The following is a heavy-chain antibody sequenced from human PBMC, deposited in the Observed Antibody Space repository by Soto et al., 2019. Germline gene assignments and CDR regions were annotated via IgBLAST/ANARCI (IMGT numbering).Heavy chain of an antibody. CDR3: AKAAFGSEFDY. V-gene: IGHV3-23*01. Sequence: EVQLLESGGGLVQPGGSLRLSCAASGFTFNNYAMTWVRQAPGKGLEWVSTISGLGGSTYYADSVKGRFTHSRDNSKNTVNLQRSGLRVDDTAVYYCAKAAFGSEFDYWGQGILVTVSS. J-gene: IGHJ4*02. D-gene: IGHD3-3*02. CDR2: ISGLGGST. CDR1: GFTFNNYA.